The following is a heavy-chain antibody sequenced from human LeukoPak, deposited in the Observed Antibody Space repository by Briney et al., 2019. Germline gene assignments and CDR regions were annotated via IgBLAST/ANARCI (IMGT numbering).Heavy chain of an antibody. CDR3: ARAPIGAVADSIHFDY. V-gene: IGHV1-24*01. CDR1: GYTLTELS. D-gene: IGHD6-19*01. CDR2: FDPEDGET. J-gene: IGHJ4*02. Sequence: ASVKVSCKVSGYTLTELSMHWVRQAPGKGPEWMGGFDPEDGETIYAQKFQGRVTMTEDTSTDTAYMELSSLRSEDTAVYYCARAPIGAVADSIHFDYWGQGTLVTVSS.